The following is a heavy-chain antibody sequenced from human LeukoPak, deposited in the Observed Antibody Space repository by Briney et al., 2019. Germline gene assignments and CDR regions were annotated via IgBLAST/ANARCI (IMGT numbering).Heavy chain of an antibody. D-gene: IGHD6-19*01. CDR3: AGRIIVATSLGIAVAGTRP. J-gene: IGHJ5*02. CDR2: IYYSGST. Sequence: SETLSLTCTVSGGSISSGSYYWSWIRQPAGKGLEWIGSIYYSGSTYYNPSLKSRVTISVDTSRNQFSLKLSSVTAADTAVYYCAGRIIVATSLGIAVAGTRPWGQGTLVTVSS. CDR1: GGSISSGSYY. V-gene: IGHV4-39*01.